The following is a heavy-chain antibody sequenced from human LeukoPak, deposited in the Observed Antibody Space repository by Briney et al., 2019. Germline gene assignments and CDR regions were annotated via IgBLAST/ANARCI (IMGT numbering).Heavy chain of an antibody. Sequence: ASVKVSCKASGGTFSSYAISWVRQAPGQGLEWMGRIIPILGIANYAQKFQGRVTITADKSTSTAYMELSSLRSEDTAVYYCARLAMVTSYGMDVWGQGTTVTVSS. CDR1: GGTFSSYA. CDR3: ARLAMVTSYGMDV. CDR2: IIPILGIA. V-gene: IGHV1-69*04. D-gene: IGHD5-18*01. J-gene: IGHJ6*02.